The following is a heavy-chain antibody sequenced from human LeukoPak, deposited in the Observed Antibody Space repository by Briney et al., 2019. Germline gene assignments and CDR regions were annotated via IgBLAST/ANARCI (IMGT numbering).Heavy chain of an antibody. D-gene: IGHD1-26*01. J-gene: IGHJ4*02. CDR1: GYSFTSYW. CDR3: ARQGTSSGSYRYYFDY. CDR2: IYPGDSDT. Sequence: GESLQISCKGSGYSFTSYWIGWVRQMPGKGLEWMGIIYPGDSDTRYSPSFQGQVTISADKSISTAYLQWSSLKASDTAMYYCARQGTSSGSYRYYFDYWGQGTLVTVSS. V-gene: IGHV5-51*01.